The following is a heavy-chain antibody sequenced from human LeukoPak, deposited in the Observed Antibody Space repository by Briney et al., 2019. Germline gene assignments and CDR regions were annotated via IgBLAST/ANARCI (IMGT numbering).Heavy chain of an antibody. J-gene: IGHJ4*02. CDR1: GFTFSYYA. CDR3: ARGSTLWYLIDY. Sequence: GGSLRLSCAASGFTFSYYAIHWARQAPGKGLEWVAVISNDGSNKYYADSVKGRFTISRDNSKNTVFLQMNSLRDDDTAVYYCARGSTLWYLIDYWGQGTLVTVSS. CDR2: ISNDGSNK. D-gene: IGHD3-10*01. V-gene: IGHV3-30-3*01.